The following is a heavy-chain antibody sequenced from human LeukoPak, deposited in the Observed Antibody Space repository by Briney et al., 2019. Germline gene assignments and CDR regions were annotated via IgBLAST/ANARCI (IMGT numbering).Heavy chain of an antibody. J-gene: IGHJ4*02. D-gene: IGHD5-24*01. CDR1: GYTFTGYY. V-gene: IGHV1-2*02. CDR3: ARGDGYNYRPFDY. CDR2: INPNSDGT. Sequence: GASVKVSCKASGYTFTGYYMHWVRQAPGQGLEWMGWINPNSDGTNYAQKFQGRVTMTRDTSISTAYMELSRLRSDDTAVYYCARGDGYNYRPFDYWGQGTLVTVSS.